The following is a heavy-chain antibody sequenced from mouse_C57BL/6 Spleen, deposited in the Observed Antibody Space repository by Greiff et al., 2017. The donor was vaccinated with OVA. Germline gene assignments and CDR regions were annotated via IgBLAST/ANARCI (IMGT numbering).Heavy chain of an antibody. Sequence: EVKVVESGGGLVKPGGSLKLSCAASGFTFSDYGMHWVRQAPEKGLEWVAYISSGSSTIYYADTVKGRFTISRDNAKNTLFLQMTSLRSEDTAMYYGARDYYGSSYARDCWGQGTSVTVSS. CDR2: ISSGSSTI. CDR1: GFTFSDYG. D-gene: IGHD1-1*01. V-gene: IGHV5-17*01. J-gene: IGHJ4*01. CDR3: ARDYYGSSYARDC.